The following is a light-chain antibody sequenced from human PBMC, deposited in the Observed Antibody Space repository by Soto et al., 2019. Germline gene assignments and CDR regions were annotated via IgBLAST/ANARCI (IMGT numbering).Light chain of an antibody. CDR2: AAS. CDR3: QHYDAART. Sequence: EIVLTQSPGTLSLSPGERATLSCRASQSVSPNLAWYQQKPGQAPRLLIYAASTRATGIPDRFSGSGSGTDFTLTVSRLEPEDFAVYYCQHYDAARTFGQGTKVEIK. J-gene: IGKJ1*01. CDR1: QSVSPN. V-gene: IGKV3-20*01.